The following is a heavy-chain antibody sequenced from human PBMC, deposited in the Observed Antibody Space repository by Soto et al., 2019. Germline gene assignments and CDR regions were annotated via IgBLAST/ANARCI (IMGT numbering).Heavy chain of an antibody. D-gene: IGHD6-25*01. J-gene: IGHJ4*02. CDR2: IYYSGST. V-gene: IGHV4-31*03. Sequence: SETLSLTCTVSGGSISSGGYYWSWIRQHPGKGLEWIGYIYYSGSTYYNPSLKSRVTISVDTSKNQFSLKLSSVTAADTAVYYCARSLSIAPAIDYRGQGTLVTVSS. CDR3: ARSLSIAPAIDY. CDR1: GGSISSGGYY.